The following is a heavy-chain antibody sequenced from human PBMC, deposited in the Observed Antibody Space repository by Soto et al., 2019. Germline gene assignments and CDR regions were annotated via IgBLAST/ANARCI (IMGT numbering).Heavy chain of an antibody. CDR2: INHSGIT. Sequence: PSETLSLTCIVSGGSFSGYFWTWIRQPPGKGLEWLAEINHSGITNYNPSVESRVSMSVDTSKNQFSLRLYSVTAADTAVYYCVRGPYNYNSRYFDYWGQGTLVTVSS. J-gene: IGHJ4*02. CDR3: VRGPYNYNSRYFDY. CDR1: GGSFSGYF. D-gene: IGHD1-1*01. V-gene: IGHV4-34*01.